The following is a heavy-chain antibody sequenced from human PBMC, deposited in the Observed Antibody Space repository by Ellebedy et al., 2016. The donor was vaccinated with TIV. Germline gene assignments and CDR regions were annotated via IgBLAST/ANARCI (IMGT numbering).Heavy chain of an antibody. CDR3: AKSLSGYEASETD. CDR1: GFTFSSYW. Sequence: GGSLRLXXAASGFTFSSYWMAWVRQAPGKGLEWVANINQDGSEKNYVDSVMGRFTISRDNSKRMVYLQMDSLRAEDTGVYYCAKSLSGYEASETDWGRGTLVTVSS. V-gene: IGHV3-7*03. D-gene: IGHD2-2*01. CDR2: INQDGSEK. J-gene: IGHJ4*02.